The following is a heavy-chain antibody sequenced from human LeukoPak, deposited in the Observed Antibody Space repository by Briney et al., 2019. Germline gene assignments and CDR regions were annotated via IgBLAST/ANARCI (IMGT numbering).Heavy chain of an antibody. CDR2: IRYDGSNK. Sequence: GGSLRLSCAASGFTFSSYGMHWVRQAPGKGLEWVAFIRYDGSNKYYADSVKGRFTVSRDNAKNTLYLQMNSLRAEDTAVYYCAREKELRYFDTPFDYWGQGTLVTVSS. D-gene: IGHD3-9*01. CDR1: GFTFSSYG. J-gene: IGHJ4*02. CDR3: AREKELRYFDTPFDY. V-gene: IGHV3-30*02.